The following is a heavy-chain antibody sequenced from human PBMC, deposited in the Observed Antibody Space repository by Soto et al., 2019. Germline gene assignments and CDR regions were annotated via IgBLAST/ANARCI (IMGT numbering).Heavy chain of an antibody. CDR3: ASQTATYYEFWSGLTRHLAY. J-gene: IGHJ4*02. CDR1: GGTFSSYT. Sequence: SVKVSCKASGGTFSSYTISWVRQAPGQGLEWMGRIIPILGIANYAQKFQGRVTITADKSTSTAYMELSSLRSEDTAVYYCASQTATYYEFWSGLTRHLAYWGQGTLVTVS. CDR2: IIPILGIA. D-gene: IGHD3-3*01. V-gene: IGHV1-69*02.